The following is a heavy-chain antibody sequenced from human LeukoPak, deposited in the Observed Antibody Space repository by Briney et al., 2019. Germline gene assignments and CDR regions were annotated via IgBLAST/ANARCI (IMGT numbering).Heavy chain of an antibody. CDR3: ARVEFSNWGSAFDI. V-gene: IGHV3-30-3*01. D-gene: IGHD7-27*01. CDR1: GFTFSSYA. J-gene: IGHJ3*02. Sequence: GGSLRLSCAASGFTFSSYAMHWVRQAPGKGLEWVAVISYDGSNKYYADSVKGRFTISRDNSKSTLYLQMNSLRAEDTAVYYCARVEFSNWGSAFDIWGQGTMVTVSS. CDR2: ISYDGSNK.